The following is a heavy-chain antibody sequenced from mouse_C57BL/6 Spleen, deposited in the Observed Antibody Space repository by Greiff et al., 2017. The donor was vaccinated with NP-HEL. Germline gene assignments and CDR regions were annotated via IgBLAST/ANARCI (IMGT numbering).Heavy chain of an antibody. CDR3: ARTPFYYYGSSSPLYYAMDY. CDR1: GYTFTSYW. J-gene: IGHJ4*01. D-gene: IGHD1-1*01. Sequence: QVQLKQPGAELVKPGASVKLSCKASGYTFTSYWMHWVKQRPGQGLEWIGMIHPNSGSTNYNEKFKSKATLTVDKSSSTAYMQLSSLTSEDSAVYYCARTPFYYYGSSSPLYYAMDYWGQGTSVTVSS. V-gene: IGHV1-64*01. CDR2: IHPNSGST.